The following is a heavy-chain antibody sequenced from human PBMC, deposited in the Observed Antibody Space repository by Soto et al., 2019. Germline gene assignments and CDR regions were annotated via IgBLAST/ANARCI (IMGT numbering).Heavy chain of an antibody. V-gene: IGHV4-30-4*01. CDR2: IYNSGST. D-gene: IGHD3-10*01. J-gene: IGHJ3*01. Sequence: SETLSLTCNVSGGSFSSGAFYWSWIRQPPGKGLEWIGYIYNSGSTDYNPSLKSRLTISVDTSKNQFSLKLGSVTAADKDIYYCDRGTKHRGADAFEVWGQGTMVTVSS. CDR3: DRGTKHRGADAFEV. CDR1: GGSFSSGAFY.